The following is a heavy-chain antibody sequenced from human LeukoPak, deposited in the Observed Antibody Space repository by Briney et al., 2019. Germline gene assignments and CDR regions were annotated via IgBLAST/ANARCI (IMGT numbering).Heavy chain of an antibody. CDR1: GGSISSGGYY. Sequence: PSETLSPTCTVSGGSISSGGYYWSWIRQHPGKGLEWIGYIYYSGSTYYNPSLKSRVTISVDTSKNQFSLKLSSVTAADTAVYYCARGGGRDCSSTSCPINWFDPWGQGTLVTVSS. CDR3: ARGGGRDCSSTSCPINWFDP. CDR2: IYYSGST. V-gene: IGHV4-31*03. D-gene: IGHD2-2*01. J-gene: IGHJ5*02.